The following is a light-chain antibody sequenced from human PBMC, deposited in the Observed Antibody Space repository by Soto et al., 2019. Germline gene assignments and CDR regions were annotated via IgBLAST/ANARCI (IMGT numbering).Light chain of an antibody. CDR2: GTS. CDR3: QEYNTWPWT. Sequence: IVLTHSPATLCFSPGEIATLSFRAIHSVSSNLAWYQQKPGQAPRLLIYGTSTRATGIPARFSGSGSGTEFILTITSLQSEDSAVYYCQEYNTWPWTFGQGTKVDIK. J-gene: IGKJ1*01. CDR1: HSVSSN. V-gene: IGKV3-15*01.